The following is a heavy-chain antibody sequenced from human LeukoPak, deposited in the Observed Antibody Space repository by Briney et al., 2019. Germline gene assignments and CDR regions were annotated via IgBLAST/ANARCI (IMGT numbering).Heavy chain of an antibody. V-gene: IGHV3-7*01. CDR2: IKQDGSEE. D-gene: IGHD1-26*01. Sequence: HPGGSLRLSCAASGFTFSSYWMSWVRQAPGKGLEWAANIKQDGSEEYYVDSVKGRFTISRDNAKNSLYLQMNSLRAEDTAVYYCARFDYEVGALLRDYWGQGTLVTVSS. J-gene: IGHJ4*02. CDR3: ARFDYEVGALLRDY. CDR1: GFTFSSYW.